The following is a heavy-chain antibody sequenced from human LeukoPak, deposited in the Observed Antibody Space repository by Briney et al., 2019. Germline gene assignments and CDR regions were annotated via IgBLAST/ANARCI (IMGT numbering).Heavy chain of an antibody. CDR3: TRNYDILTGYYRRPDAFDI. Sequence: GGSLRLSCAASGFTFSNAWMSWVRQAPGKGLEWVGRIKSKTDGGTTDYAAPVKGRFTISRDDSKNTLYLQMNSLTTEDTAVYYCTRNYDILTGYYRRPDAFDIWGQGTMVTVSS. CDR2: IKSKTDGGTT. D-gene: IGHD3-9*01. J-gene: IGHJ3*02. CDR1: GFTFSNAW. V-gene: IGHV3-15*01.